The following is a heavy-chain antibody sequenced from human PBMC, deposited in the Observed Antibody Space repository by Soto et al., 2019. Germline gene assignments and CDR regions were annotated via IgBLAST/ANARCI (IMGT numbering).Heavy chain of an antibody. CDR3: ARDFRPYRIVGAHTRPDY. Sequence: GASVKVSCKASGYTFTSYGISWVRQAPGQGLEWMGWISAYNGNTNYAQKLQGRVTMTTDTSTSTAYMELRSLRSDDTAVYYCARDFRPYRIVGAHTRPDYWGQGTLVTVSS. CDR1: GYTFTSYG. D-gene: IGHD1-26*01. V-gene: IGHV1-18*01. CDR2: ISAYNGNT. J-gene: IGHJ4*02.